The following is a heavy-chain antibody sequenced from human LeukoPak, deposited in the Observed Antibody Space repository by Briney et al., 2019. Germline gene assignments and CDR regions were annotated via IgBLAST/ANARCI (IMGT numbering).Heavy chain of an antibody. CDR1: GFTFSNSA. D-gene: IGHD3-10*01. CDR3: ATGVDY. Sequence: GGSLRLSCAASGFTFSNSAMSWVRQAPGKGLEWVSAISDSGDNTYYADSVRGRFTISRDNSKNTLDLQMNSLRVEDTAVYYCATGVDYWGQGTLVTVSS. V-gene: IGHV3-23*01. J-gene: IGHJ4*02. CDR2: ISDSGDNT.